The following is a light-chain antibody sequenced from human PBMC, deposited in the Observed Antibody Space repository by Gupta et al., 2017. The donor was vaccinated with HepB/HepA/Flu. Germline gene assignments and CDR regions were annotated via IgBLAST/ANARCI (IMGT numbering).Light chain of an antibody. CDR3: IQDLRTDT. Sequence: DIVMTQSPLSLPVTPGEPASISCRSSQSRLHTNGYNYLDWYLQKPGQSPQLLIYWGSNRASGVTDRFSGSGEGTDFTLKSSGGEDEDGGVYYGIQDLRTDTFGQGTRLEIK. CDR2: WGS. V-gene: IGKV2-28*01. J-gene: IGKJ5*01. CDR1: QSRLHTNGYNY.